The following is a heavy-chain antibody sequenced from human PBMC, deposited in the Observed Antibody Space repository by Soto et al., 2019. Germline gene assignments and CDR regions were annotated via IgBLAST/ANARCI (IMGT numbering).Heavy chain of an antibody. D-gene: IGHD3-10*01. CDR2: ISGTGDIT. CDR1: GFAFSDYA. Sequence: EVQLLESGGGLIQPGGSLRLSCAASGFAFSDYAMAWVRQAPGKGLEYVSGISGTGDITLYADSVKGRFTISRDNSKNTLYLQLSGLRAEDTAVYYCVKDSFRVRPIRAEYWGQGALVTVSS. J-gene: IGHJ4*02. V-gene: IGHV3-23*01. CDR3: VKDSFRVRPIRAEY.